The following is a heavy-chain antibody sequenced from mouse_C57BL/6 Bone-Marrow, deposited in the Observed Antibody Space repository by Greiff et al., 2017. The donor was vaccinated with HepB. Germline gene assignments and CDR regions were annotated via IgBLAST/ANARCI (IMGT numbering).Heavy chain of an antibody. CDR1: GYTFTSYW. CDR3: ARDYVEYYFDY. J-gene: IGHJ2*01. Sequence: QVQLQQPGAEPVKPGASVKLSCKASGYTFTSYWMHWVKQRPGQGLEWIGMIHPNSGSTNYNEKFKSKATLTVDKSSSTAYMQLSSLTSEDSAVYYCARDYVEYYFDYWGQGTTLTVSS. D-gene: IGHD1-1*01. V-gene: IGHV1-64*01. CDR2: IHPNSGST.